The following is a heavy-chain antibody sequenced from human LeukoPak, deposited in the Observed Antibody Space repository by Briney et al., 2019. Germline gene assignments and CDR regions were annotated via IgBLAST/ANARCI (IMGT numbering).Heavy chain of an antibody. Sequence: GGSLRLSCVASGFTFSSYNMNWVRQAPGKGLEWVSSISSSSSYIYYADSVKGRFTISRDNAKNSLYLQMNSLRAEDTGVYYCARGSGYSYGYVYWGQGTLVTVSS. J-gene: IGHJ4*02. CDR2: ISSSSSYI. CDR3: ARGSGYSYGYVY. D-gene: IGHD5-18*01. V-gene: IGHV3-21*01. CDR1: GFTFSSYN.